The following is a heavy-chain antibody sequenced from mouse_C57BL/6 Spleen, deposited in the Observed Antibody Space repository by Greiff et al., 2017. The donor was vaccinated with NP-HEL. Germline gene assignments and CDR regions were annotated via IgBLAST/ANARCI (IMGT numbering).Heavy chain of an antibody. CDR2: IYPGNGDT. CDR1: GYTFTSYN. D-gene: IGHD2-12*01. J-gene: IGHJ3*01. V-gene: IGHV1-12*01. Sequence: QSGAELVRPGASVKMSCTASGYTFTSYNMHWVKQTPRQGLEWIGAIYPGNGDTSYNPKFKGKATLTVDKSSSTAYMQLSSLTSEDAAVFFCAGTDNYDVHWFAYWGQGTLVTVSA. CDR3: AGTDNYDVHWFAY.